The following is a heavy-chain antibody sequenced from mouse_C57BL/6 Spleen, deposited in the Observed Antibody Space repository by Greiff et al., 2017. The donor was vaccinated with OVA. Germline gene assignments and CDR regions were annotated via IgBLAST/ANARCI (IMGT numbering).Heavy chain of an antibody. CDR3: ARWEDGSSFDY. J-gene: IGHJ2*01. V-gene: IGHV1-52*01. CDR2: IDPSDSET. Sequence: VQLQQPGAELVRPGSSVKLSCKASGYTFTSYWMHWVKQRPIQGLEWIGNIDPSDSETHYNQKFKDKATLTVDKSSSTAHMQLSSLTSEDSAVYYCARWEDGSSFDYWGQGTTLTVSS. CDR1: GYTFTSYW. D-gene: IGHD4-1*01.